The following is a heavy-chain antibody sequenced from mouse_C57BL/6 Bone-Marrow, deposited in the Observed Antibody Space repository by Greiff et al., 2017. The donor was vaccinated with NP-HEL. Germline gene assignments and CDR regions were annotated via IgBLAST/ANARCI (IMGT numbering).Heavy chain of an antibody. V-gene: IGHV1-59*01. Sequence: QVQLQQPGAELVRPGTSVKLSCKASGYTFTSYWMHWVKQRPGQGLEWIGVIDPSDSYTNYNQKFKGKATLTVDTSSSTAYMQLSSLTSEDSAVYYCARSIYYYGSSSPWFAYWGQGTLVTVSA. J-gene: IGHJ3*01. CDR2: IDPSDSYT. D-gene: IGHD1-1*01. CDR1: GYTFTSYW. CDR3: ARSIYYYGSSSPWFAY.